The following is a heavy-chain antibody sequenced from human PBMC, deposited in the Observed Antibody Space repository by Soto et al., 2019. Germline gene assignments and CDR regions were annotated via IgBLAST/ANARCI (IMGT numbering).Heavy chain of an antibody. CDR3: ARDREAGYNFYYGMDV. Sequence: SETLSLTCAVSGGSISTNNWWNWVRQPPGKGLEWIGEIYHTETTNYSPSLKSRVTLSVDTSTNQVSLRLASVTAADTAIYYCARDREAGYNFYYGMDVWGQGTTVTVSS. V-gene: IGHV4-4*02. J-gene: IGHJ6*02. CDR1: GGSISTNNW. CDR2: IYHTETT. D-gene: IGHD6-19*01.